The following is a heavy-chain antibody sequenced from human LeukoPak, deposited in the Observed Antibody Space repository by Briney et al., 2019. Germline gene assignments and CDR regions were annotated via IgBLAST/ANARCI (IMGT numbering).Heavy chain of an antibody. CDR3: AKPSYDSSGYYFVPFDY. V-gene: IGHV3-30*02. CDR1: GFSFSSNG. D-gene: IGHD3-22*01. Sequence: GGSLRLSCAASGFSFSSNGMDWVRHSPGRGLEWVAFTRYDGSNKYYADSVKGRFTISRDNAKNTLYLQMNSLRAEDTAVYYCAKPSYDSSGYYFVPFDYWGQGPLVTVSS. J-gene: IGHJ4*02. CDR2: TRYDGSNK.